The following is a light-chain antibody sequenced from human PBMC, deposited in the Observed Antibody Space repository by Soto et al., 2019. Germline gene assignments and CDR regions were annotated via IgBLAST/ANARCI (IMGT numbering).Light chain of an antibody. CDR1: SSDVGGYNY. CDR2: EVN. V-gene: IGLV2-14*01. Sequence: QSVLTQPASVSGSPGQSITISCTGTSSDVGGYNYVSWYQQDPGKAPKLMIYEVNNRPSGVSNRFSGSKSGNTASLTISGLQAEDEADYYCSSYTPNTALDRGFGTGTKGTVL. J-gene: IGLJ1*01. CDR3: SSYTPNTALDRG.